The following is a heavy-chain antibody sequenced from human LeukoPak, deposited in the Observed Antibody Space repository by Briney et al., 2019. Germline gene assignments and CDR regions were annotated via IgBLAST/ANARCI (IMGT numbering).Heavy chain of an antibody. V-gene: IGHV3-23*01. CDR1: GFTFSSYA. CDR3: AFLPRHDAFDI. CDR2: ISTDGRGT. Sequence: GGSLRLSCAASGFTFSSYAMRWVRQSPGKGLEWVSTISTDGRGTDYADSVKGRFTISRDNSKNTLYLQMNSLRAEDTAVYYCAFLPRHDAFDIWGQGTMVTVSS. J-gene: IGHJ3*02.